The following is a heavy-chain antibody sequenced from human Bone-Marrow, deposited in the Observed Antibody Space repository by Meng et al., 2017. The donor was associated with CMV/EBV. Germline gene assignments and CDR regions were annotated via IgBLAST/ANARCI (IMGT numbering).Heavy chain of an antibody. CDR2: IYYSGST. V-gene: IGHV4-39*07. Sequence: GSLRLSCTVSGGSISSYYWGWIRQPPGKGLEWIGSIYYSGSTYYNPSLKSRVTISVDTSKNQSSLKLSSVTAADTAVYYCASHCSSTSCYASMYAFDIWGQGTMVTVSS. J-gene: IGHJ3*02. D-gene: IGHD2-2*01. CDR1: GGSISSYY. CDR3: ASHCSSTSCYASMYAFDI.